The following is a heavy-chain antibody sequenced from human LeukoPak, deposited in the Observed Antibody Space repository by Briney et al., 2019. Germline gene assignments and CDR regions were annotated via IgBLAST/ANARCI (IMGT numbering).Heavy chain of an antibody. D-gene: IGHD1-26*01. V-gene: IGHV3-23*01. CDR3: AKGWDNFYFYYYMDV. CDR2: ISVTADTT. Sequence: GGSLRLSCAGSGFYSNDYARYAMSWVRQAPGKGLEWVSAISVTADTTKYADSVKGRFTISRDNSKNTLYLQMNSLRAEDTAVYYCAKGWDNFYFYYYMDVWGKGTMVTVSS. CDR1: GFYSNDYARYA. J-gene: IGHJ6*03.